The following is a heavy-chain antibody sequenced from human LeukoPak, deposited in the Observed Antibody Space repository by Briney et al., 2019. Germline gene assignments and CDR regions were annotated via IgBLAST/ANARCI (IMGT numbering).Heavy chain of an antibody. J-gene: IGHJ4*02. D-gene: IGHD3-22*01. CDR2: IYYSGST. CDR1: GGSISSGGYY. V-gene: IGHV4-31*03. Sequence: SETQSLTCTVSGGSISSGGYYWSWIRQHPGKGLEWIGYIYYSGSTYYNPSLKSRVTISVDTSKNQFSLKLSSVTAADTAVYYCGSGYYSSMLDYWGQGTLVTVSS. CDR3: GSGYYSSMLDY.